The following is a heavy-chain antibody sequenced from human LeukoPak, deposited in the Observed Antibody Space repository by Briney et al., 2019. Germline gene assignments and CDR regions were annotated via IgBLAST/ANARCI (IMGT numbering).Heavy chain of an antibody. CDR3: ARAVPMNAFDI. Sequence: YWIGWVRQMPGKGLEWIGYIYYSGSTYYNPSLKSRVTISVDTSKNQFSLKLSSVTAADTAVYYCARAVPMNAFDIWGQGTMVTVSS. CDR2: IYYSGST. CDR1: Y. V-gene: IGHV4-31*02. D-gene: IGHD6-6*01. J-gene: IGHJ3*02.